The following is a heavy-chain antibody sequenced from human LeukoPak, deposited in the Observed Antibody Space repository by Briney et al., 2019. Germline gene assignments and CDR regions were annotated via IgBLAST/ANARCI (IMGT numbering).Heavy chain of an antibody. D-gene: IGHD6-19*01. CDR3: ARDLPSGWTTFWYYYYYMDV. CDR1: GGTFSSYA. CDR2: IIPIFGTA. J-gene: IGHJ6*03. Sequence: ASVKVSCKASGGTFSSYAISWVRQAPGQGLEWMGGIIPIFGTANYAQKFQGRVTITADKSTSTAYMELSSLRSEDTAVYYCARDLPSGWTTFWYYYYYMDVWGKGTTVTVSS. V-gene: IGHV1-69*06.